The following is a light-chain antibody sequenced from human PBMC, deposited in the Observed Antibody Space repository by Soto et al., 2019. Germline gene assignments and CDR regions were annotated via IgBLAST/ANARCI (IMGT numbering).Light chain of an antibody. CDR1: NIGSER. Sequence: SYELTQPPSVSVAPGQTARITCGGNNIGSERVHWYQQKPGQAPVLVVYDDRDRPSGISERFSGSNSGNTATLTISRVEAGDEADYYCQVWDRSSDHYVFGTGTKVTVL. CDR2: DDR. V-gene: IGLV3-21*02. CDR3: QVWDRSSDHYV. J-gene: IGLJ1*01.